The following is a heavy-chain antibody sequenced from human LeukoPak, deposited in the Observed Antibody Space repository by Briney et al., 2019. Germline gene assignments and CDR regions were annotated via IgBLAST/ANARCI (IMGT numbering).Heavy chain of an antibody. Sequence: SVKVSFKASGGTFSRFAINWLRQAPGQGLEWMGGIVPVFATANHAQRFQGRVTITADESTNTAYMELSSLTSEDTAFYYCARPADMATMGDAFDVWGQGTMVTVSS. V-gene: IGHV1-69*13. J-gene: IGHJ3*01. CDR2: IVPVFATA. CDR1: GGTFSRFA. CDR3: ARPADMATMGDAFDV. D-gene: IGHD5-24*01.